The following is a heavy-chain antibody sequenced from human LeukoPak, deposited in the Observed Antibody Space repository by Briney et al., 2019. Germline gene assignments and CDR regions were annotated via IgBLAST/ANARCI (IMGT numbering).Heavy chain of an antibody. D-gene: IGHD4-23*01. V-gene: IGHV3-9*01. CDR2: ISWNSGSI. Sequence: GRSLRLSCAASGFTFDDYAMHWVRQAPGKGLEWVSGISWNSGSIEYADSVKGRFTISRDNAKNSLYLQMNSLRAEDTALCYCAKDDSYGGNSNFDYWGQGTLVTVSS. CDR1: GFTFDDYA. CDR3: AKDDSYGGNSNFDY. J-gene: IGHJ4*02.